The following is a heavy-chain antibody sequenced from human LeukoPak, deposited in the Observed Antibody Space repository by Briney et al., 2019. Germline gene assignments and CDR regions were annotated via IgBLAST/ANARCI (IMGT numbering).Heavy chain of an antibody. J-gene: IGHJ5*02. V-gene: IGHV4-34*01. CDR2: INHSGST. Sequence: SEILSLTCAVYGGSFSGYYWSWIRQPPGKGLEWIGEINHSGSTNYNPSLKSRVTISVDTSKNQFSLKLSSATAADTAVYYCARVPRYDYVWGSYRSNWFDPWGQGTLVTVSS. CDR3: ARVPRYDYVWGSYRSNWFDP. D-gene: IGHD3-16*02. CDR1: GGSFSGYY.